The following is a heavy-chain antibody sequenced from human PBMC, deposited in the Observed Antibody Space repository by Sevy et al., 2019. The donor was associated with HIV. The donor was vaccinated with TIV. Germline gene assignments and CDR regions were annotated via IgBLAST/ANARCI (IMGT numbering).Heavy chain of an antibody. V-gene: IGHV3-49*03. J-gene: IGHJ4*02. Sequence: GGSLRLSCTASGFTFGDYAMSGFRQAPGKGLEWVGFIRSKAYGGTTEYAASVKGRFTISRDDSKSIAYLQMNSLKTEDTAVYYCTRPKDFWSGYYDYWGQGTLITVSS. CDR2: IRSKAYGGTT. D-gene: IGHD3-3*01. CDR1: GFTFGDYA. CDR3: TRPKDFWSGYYDY.